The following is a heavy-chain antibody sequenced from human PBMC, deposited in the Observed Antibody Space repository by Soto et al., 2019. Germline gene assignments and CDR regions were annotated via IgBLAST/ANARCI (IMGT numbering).Heavy chain of an antibody. Sequence: GGSLRLSCAASGFTFSSYSMNWVRQAPGKGLEWVSSISSSSSYIYYADSVKGRFTISRDNAKNSLYLQMNSLRAEDTAVYYCARDKRSSGWYFDYWGQGTLVTVSS. CDR2: ISSSSSYI. V-gene: IGHV3-21*01. D-gene: IGHD6-19*01. CDR3: ARDKRSSGWYFDY. CDR1: GFTFSSYS. J-gene: IGHJ4*02.